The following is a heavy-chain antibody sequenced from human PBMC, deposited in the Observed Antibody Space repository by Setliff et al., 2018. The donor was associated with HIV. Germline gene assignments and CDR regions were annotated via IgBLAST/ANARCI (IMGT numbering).Heavy chain of an antibody. V-gene: IGHV4-59*11. Sequence: SETLSLTCTVSGVSISSHYWSWIRQPPGKGLAWIGSIYYSGSTKYNPSLKSRVTTLVDTSKNQFSLNLSPGSAGDTGVYFCARDPGGLYCRGTSCQGGCFDPRGQGTLVTV. D-gene: IGHD2-2*01. CDR3: ARDPGGLYCRGTSCQGGCFDP. J-gene: IGHJ5*02. CDR2: IYYSGST. CDR1: GVSISSHY.